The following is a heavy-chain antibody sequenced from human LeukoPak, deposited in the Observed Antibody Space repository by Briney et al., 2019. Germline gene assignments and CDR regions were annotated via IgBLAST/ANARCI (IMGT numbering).Heavy chain of an antibody. J-gene: IGHJ4*01. CDR3: AKKVRDTSGYYYAFDH. Sequence: GKSLRLSCAASGFTFSSYAMHWVRQAPGKGLEWVSGITGRTSSTYYADSVKGRFTISRDSSKNTLYLQMNSLRAEDTVVYYCAKKVRDTSGYYYAFDHWGQGALVTVSS. D-gene: IGHD3-22*01. CDR1: GFTFSSYA. V-gene: IGHV3-23*01. CDR2: ITGRTSST.